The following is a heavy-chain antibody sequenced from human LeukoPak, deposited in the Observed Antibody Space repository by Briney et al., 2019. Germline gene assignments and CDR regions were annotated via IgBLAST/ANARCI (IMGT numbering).Heavy chain of an antibody. Sequence: GGSLRLSCAASGFTFSSYGMSWVRQAPGKGLEWVSAISGSGGSTYYADSVKGRFTISRDNSKNTLYLQMNSLRAEDTAVYYCAKDQSSGYLFFPMSDFDYWGQGTLVTVSS. CDR1: GFTFSSYG. CDR3: AKDQSSGYLFFPMSDFDY. CDR2: ISGSGGST. V-gene: IGHV3-23*01. D-gene: IGHD5-12*01. J-gene: IGHJ4*02.